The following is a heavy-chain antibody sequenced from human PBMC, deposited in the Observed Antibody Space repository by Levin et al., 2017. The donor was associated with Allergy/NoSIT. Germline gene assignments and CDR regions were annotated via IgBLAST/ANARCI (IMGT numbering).Heavy chain of an antibody. D-gene: IGHD4-23*01. Sequence: SVKVSCKASGGTFSSYTISWVRQAPGQGLEWMGRIIPILGIANYAQKFQGRVTITADKSTSTAYMELSSLRSEDTAVYYCAREEYYGGNSRYYYYYGMDVWGQGTTVTVSS. CDR1: GGTFSSYT. V-gene: IGHV1-69*04. CDR2: IIPILGIA. J-gene: IGHJ6*02. CDR3: AREEYYGGNSRYYYYYGMDV.